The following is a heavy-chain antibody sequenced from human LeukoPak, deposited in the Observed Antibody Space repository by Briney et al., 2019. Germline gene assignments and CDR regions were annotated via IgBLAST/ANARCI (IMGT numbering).Heavy chain of an antibody. D-gene: IGHD3-3*01. Sequence: PVGSLSLSCAASGFTFSSYAMSWVRQAPGKGLEWVSAISGSGGSTYYADSVKGRFTISRDNSKNTLYLQMNSLRAEDTAVYYCAKRNDFWSGPYYYYYMDVWGKGTTVTVSS. CDR2: ISGSGGST. J-gene: IGHJ6*03. CDR3: AKRNDFWSGPYYYYYMDV. V-gene: IGHV3-23*01. CDR1: GFTFSSYA.